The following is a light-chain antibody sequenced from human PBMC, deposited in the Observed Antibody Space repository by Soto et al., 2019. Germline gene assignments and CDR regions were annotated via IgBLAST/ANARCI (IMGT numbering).Light chain of an antibody. Sequence: QSALTQPASVSGSPGQSITISCTGTSSDVGGYNYVSWYQQHPGKAPKGMIYDVSNRPSGVSNRFSGTKSGNTASLTISGLQAEDEADYYCSSYTRSSTLYVFGTGTKLTVL. V-gene: IGLV2-14*01. J-gene: IGLJ1*01. CDR2: DVS. CDR1: SSDVGGYNY. CDR3: SSYTRSSTLYV.